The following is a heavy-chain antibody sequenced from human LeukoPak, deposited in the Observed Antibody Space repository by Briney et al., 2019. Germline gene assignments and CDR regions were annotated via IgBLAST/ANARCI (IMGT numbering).Heavy chain of an antibody. D-gene: IGHD2-2*01. CDR1: GYTFTGYY. CDR2: ISAYNGNT. J-gene: IGHJ4*02. CDR3: ARVPIVVVPSTSLHFDY. V-gene: IGHV1-18*04. Sequence: GASVKVSCKASGYTFTGYYMHWVRQAPGQGLEWMGSISAYNGNTNYAQKLQGRVTMTTDTSTSTAYMELRSLRSDDTAVYYCARVPIVVVPSTSLHFDYWGQGTLVTVSS.